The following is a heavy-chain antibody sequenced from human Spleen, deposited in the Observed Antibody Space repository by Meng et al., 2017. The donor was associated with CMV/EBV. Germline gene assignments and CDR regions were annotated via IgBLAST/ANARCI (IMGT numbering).Heavy chain of an antibody. D-gene: IGHD6-13*01. CDR3: ARDQGSSSWGWFDP. CDR2: IYYSGST. V-gene: IGHV4-59*01. Sequence: SETLSLTCTVSGGSISSYYWSWIRQPPGKGLEWIGYIYYSGSTNYNPSLKSRVTISVDTSKNQFSLKVSSVTAADTAVYYCARDQGSSSWGWFDPWGQGTLVTVSS. CDR1: GGSISSYY. J-gene: IGHJ5*02.